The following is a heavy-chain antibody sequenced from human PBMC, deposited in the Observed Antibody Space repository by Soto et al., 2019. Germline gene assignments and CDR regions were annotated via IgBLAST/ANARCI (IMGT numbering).Heavy chain of an antibody. V-gene: IGHV3-33*01. CDR3: AGGLAYYYGMDV. J-gene: IGHJ6*02. Sequence: SLRLSCAASGFTFSSYGMHWVRQAPGKGLEWVAVIWYDGSNKYYADSVKGRFTISRDNSKNTLYLQMNSLRAEDTAVYYCAGGLAYYYGMDVWGQGTTVTVSS. CDR2: IWYDGSNK. D-gene: IGHD3-16*01. CDR1: GFTFSSYG.